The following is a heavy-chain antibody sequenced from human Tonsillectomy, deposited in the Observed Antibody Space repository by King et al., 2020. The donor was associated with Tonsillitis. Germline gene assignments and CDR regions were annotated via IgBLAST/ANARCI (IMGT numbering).Heavy chain of an antibody. Sequence: VQLQQWGAGLLQPSETLSLTCAVYGGSFSGYYWSWIRQPPGKGLEWIGEINHSGSTNYNPSLKSRVTISVDTSKNQFSLKLSSVTAADTAVYYCARGTLSYYYDSSGYRNDAFDIWGQGTMVTVSS. CDR1: GGSFSGYY. J-gene: IGHJ3*02. V-gene: IGHV4-34*01. CDR2: INHSGST. D-gene: IGHD3-22*01. CDR3: ARGTLSYYYDSSGYRNDAFDI.